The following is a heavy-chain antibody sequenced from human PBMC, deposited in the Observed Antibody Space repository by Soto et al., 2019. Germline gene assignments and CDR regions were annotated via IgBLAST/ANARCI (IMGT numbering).Heavy chain of an antibody. V-gene: IGHV3-7*01. CDR3: AREQEGVVVTATFDY. J-gene: IGHJ4*02. CDR2: IKQDGSDK. CDR1: GFTFSNYW. Sequence: EVQLVESGGGLVQPGGSLRLSCAASGFTFSNYWMSWVRQAPGKGLEWVATIKQDGSDKYYVDSVKGRFTISRDNAKNSLYLQMTSLRAADTAVYYCAREQEGVVVTATFDYWGQGTLVTVSS. D-gene: IGHD2-21*02.